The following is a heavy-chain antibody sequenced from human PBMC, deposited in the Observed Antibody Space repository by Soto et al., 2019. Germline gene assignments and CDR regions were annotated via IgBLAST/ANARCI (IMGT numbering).Heavy chain of an antibody. CDR3: AKSSYGYYYYYYMDV. J-gene: IGHJ6*03. CDR1: GFTFDDYA. V-gene: IGHV3-9*01. D-gene: IGHD5-18*01. CDR2: ISWNSGSI. Sequence: GGSLRLSCAASGFTFDDYAMHWVRQAPGKGLEWVSGISWNSGSIGYADSVKGRFTISRDNAKNSLYLQMNSLRAEDTALYYCAKSSYGYYYYYYMDVWGKGTTVTVSS.